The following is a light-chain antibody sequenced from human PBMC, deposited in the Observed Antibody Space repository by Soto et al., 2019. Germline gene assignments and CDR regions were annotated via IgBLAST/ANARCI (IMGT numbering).Light chain of an antibody. J-gene: IGLJ2*01. CDR2: EVS. V-gene: IGLV2-14*01. CDR1: SSDVGGYNY. CDR3: NSYTSSSTDADVV. Sequence: QSALTQPASVSGSPGQSITISCTGTSSDVGGYNYVSWYQQHPGKAPKLMIYEVSNRPSGVSNRFSGSKSGNTASLTISGLQAEDEADYYCNSYTSSSTDADVVFGGGTKLTVL.